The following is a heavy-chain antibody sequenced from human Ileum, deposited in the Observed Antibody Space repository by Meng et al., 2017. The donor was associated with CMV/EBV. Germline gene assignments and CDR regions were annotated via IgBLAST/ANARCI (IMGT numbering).Heavy chain of an antibody. CDR1: GFTFSSYA. J-gene: IGHJ4*02. CDR3: ARGSGGYCSSTSCYSIDY. V-gene: IGHV3-30-3*01. CDR2: ISYDGSNK. Sequence: GESLKISCAASGFTFSSYAMSWVRQAPGKGLEWVAVISYDGSNKYYADSVKGRFTISRDNSKNTLYLQMNSLRAEDTAVYYCARGSGGYCSSTSCYSIDYWGQGTLVTVSS. D-gene: IGHD2-2*01.